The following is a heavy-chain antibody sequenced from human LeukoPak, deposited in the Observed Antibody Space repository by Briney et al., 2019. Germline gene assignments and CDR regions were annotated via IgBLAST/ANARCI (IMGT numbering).Heavy chain of an antibody. CDR2: ISYDGSNK. Sequence: PGRSLGLSCAASGFTFSSYGMHWVRQAPGKGLEWVAVISYDGSNKYHADSVKGRFTISRDNSKNTLYLQMNSLRAEDTAVYYCAKWSSTKSFDYWGQGTLVTVSS. J-gene: IGHJ4*02. D-gene: IGHD2-2*01. CDR3: AKWSSTKSFDY. CDR1: GFTFSSYG. V-gene: IGHV3-30*18.